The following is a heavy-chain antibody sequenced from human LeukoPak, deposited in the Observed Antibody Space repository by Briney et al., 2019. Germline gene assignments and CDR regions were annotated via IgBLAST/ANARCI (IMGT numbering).Heavy chain of an antibody. J-gene: IGHJ4*02. CDR1: GFIFSRHW. D-gene: IGHD3-3*02. V-gene: IGHV3-74*01. CDR2: VKNDGTYR. CDR3: VGDDDIYGFDY. Sequence: GGSLRLPCAASGFIFSRHWMHWVRQAPGEGLVCVARVKNDGTYRDYAGSVKGRFTISRDNAKNTLYLQMNSLRVEDTARYYCVGDDDIYGFDYWGQGTVVTVSS.